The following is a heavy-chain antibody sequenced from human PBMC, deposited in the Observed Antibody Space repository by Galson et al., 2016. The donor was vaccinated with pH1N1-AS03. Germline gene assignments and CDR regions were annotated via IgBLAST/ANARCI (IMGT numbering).Heavy chain of an antibody. J-gene: IGHJ4*02. CDR2: IKGDGSIT. D-gene: IGHD5-18*01. CDR3: SRGAGGYSYG. CDR1: GFTLGLSW. Sequence: SLRLSCAASGFTLGLSWIHWVRQAPGKGLVWVSRIKGDGSITTYADSVKGRFTISRDNASYTLYLQMNSLRAEDTAVYYCSRGAGGYSYGWGQGTLVTVSS. V-gene: IGHV3-74*03.